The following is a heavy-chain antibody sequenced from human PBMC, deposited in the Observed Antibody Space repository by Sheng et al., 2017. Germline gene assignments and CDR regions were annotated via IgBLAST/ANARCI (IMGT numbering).Heavy chain of an antibody. J-gene: IGHJ4*02. CDR2: IIPILGIA. Sequence: QVQLVQSGAEVKKPGSSVKVSCKASGGTFSSYTISWVRQAPGQGLEWMGRIIPILGIANYAQKFQGRVTITADKSTSTAYMELSSLRSEDTAVYYCAFFGPHYDILTGYGRDDYWGQGTLVTVSS. V-gene: IGHV1-69*02. D-gene: IGHD3-9*01. CDR1: GGTFSSYT. CDR3: AFFGPHYDILTGYGRDDY.